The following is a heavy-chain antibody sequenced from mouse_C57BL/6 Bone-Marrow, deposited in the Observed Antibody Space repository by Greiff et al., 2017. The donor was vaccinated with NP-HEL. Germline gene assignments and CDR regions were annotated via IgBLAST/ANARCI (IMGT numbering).Heavy chain of an antibody. Sequence: VQLQQPGAELVMPGASVKLSCKASGYPFTSYWMHWVKQRPGQGLEWIGEIDPSDSYTNYNQKFKGKSTLTVDKSSSTAYMQLSSLTSEDSAVYYCARYGIYSRAMDYWGQGTSVTVSS. CDR3: ARYGIYSRAMDY. V-gene: IGHV1-69*01. J-gene: IGHJ4*01. D-gene: IGHD2-1*01. CDR2: IDPSDSYT. CDR1: GYPFTSYW.